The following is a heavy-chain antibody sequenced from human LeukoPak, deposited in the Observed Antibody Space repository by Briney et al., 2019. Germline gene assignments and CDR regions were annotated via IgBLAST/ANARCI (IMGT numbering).Heavy chain of an antibody. V-gene: IGHV3-30*03. Sequence: GGSLRLSCAASGFTFSSYGMHWVRQAPGKGLEWVAVISYDGSNKYYADSVKGRFTISRDNSKNTLYLQMNSLRAEDTAVYYCARDSPDSSGWYDYWGQGTLVTVSS. D-gene: IGHD6-19*01. J-gene: IGHJ4*02. CDR1: GFTFSSYG. CDR2: ISYDGSNK. CDR3: ARDSPDSSGWYDY.